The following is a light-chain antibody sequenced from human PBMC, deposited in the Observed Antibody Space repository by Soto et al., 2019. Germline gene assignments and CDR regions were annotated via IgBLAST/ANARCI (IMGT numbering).Light chain of an antibody. J-gene: IGKJ4*01. Sequence: EIVLTQSPGTLSLSPGERATLSCRASQSVSSSYLAWYQQKPGQAPRLLIYGASSRATGIPDRFSGSRYGTDFTLTISKLEPEDFAVYYCQQYGSSGLTFGGGTKVEIK. CDR2: GAS. CDR3: QQYGSSGLT. CDR1: QSVSSSY. V-gene: IGKV3-20*01.